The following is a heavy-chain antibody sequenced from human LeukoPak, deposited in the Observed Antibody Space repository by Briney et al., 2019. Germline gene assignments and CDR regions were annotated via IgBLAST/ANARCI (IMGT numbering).Heavy chain of an antibody. Sequence: SETLSLTCAVYGGSFSGYYWSWIRQPPGKGLEWIGEINHSGSTNYNPSLKSRVTISVDTSKNQFSLKLSSVTAADTAVYYCARGSREAFDYWGQGTLVTVSS. CDR1: GGSFSGYY. J-gene: IGHJ4*02. CDR2: INHSGST. V-gene: IGHV4-34*01. D-gene: IGHD6-13*01. CDR3: ARGSREAFDY.